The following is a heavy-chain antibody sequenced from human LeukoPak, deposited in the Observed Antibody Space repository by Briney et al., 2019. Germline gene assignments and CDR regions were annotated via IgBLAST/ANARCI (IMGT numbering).Heavy chain of an antibody. CDR3: AKECDYDILPGYCEHFDY. CDR2: ISGSGGST. J-gene: IGHJ4*02. Sequence: GGSLRLSCAASGFTFSSYAMSWVRQAPGKGLEWVSAISGSGGSTYYADSVKGRFTISRDNSKTTLYLQMNSLRAEDTAVYYCAKECDYDILPGYCEHFDYWGQGTLVTVSS. D-gene: IGHD3-9*01. CDR1: GFTFSSYA. V-gene: IGHV3-23*01.